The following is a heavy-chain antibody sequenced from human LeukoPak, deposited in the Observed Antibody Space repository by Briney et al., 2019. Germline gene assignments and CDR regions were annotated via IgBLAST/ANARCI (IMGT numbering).Heavy chain of an antibody. CDR2: MWYDGSKE. V-gene: IGHV3-33*01. Sequence: GGSLRLSCAASGFTLSSHGMHWVRQAPGKGLEWVAGMWYDGSKEDYADSVKGRFTISTDMSKNTLNLQMNSMRVEDTAMFYCARDLSFGSLDFRGQGTLVTVSS. D-gene: IGHD1-26*01. J-gene: IGHJ4*02. CDR1: GFTLSSHG. CDR3: ARDLSFGSLDF.